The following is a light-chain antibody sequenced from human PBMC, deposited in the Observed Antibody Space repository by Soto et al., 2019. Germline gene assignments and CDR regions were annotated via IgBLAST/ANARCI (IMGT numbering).Light chain of an antibody. J-gene: IGKJ4*01. CDR1: QSIGSN. CDR2: GAS. CDR3: QQYNDWPLT. Sequence: EIVMTQSPATLSVSPGERVILSCGASQSIGSNLAWYQQKPGQAPRLLIYGASTRATGIPAKFSGGGSGTQFTLTINSLQSEDFAVYYCQQYNDWPLTFGGGAKVEIK. V-gene: IGKV3D-15*01.